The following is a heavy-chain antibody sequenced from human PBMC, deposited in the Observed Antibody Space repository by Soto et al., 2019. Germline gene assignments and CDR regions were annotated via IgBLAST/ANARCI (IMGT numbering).Heavy chain of an antibody. CDR3: ACGLATLPVFAFDI. CDR2: IYWSGDE. CDR1: GFSLTTSGVG. D-gene: IGHD6-6*01. Sequence: SGPTLVNPTQTLTLTCSFSGFSLTTSGVGVGWIRQSPGKALEWLALIYWSGDEHYRPSLKSRLSIFKDTSKNHVVLIMTDMDPVDTATYYCACGLATLPVFAFDIWGQGTMVTVSS. V-gene: IGHV2-5*01. J-gene: IGHJ3*02.